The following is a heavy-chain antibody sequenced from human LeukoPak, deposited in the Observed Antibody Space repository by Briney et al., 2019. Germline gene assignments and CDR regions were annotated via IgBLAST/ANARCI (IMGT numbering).Heavy chain of an antibody. J-gene: IGHJ4*02. Sequence: GGSLRLSCAAPGFTFSDYYMSWIRQAPGKGLEWVSYISSSGSTIYYADSVKGRFTISRDNAKNSLYLQMNSLRAEDTAVYYCAREYYYDSSGYYYNYWGQGTLVTVSS. CDR3: AREYYYDSSGYYYNY. CDR2: ISSSGSTI. V-gene: IGHV3-11*01. CDR1: GFTFSDYY. D-gene: IGHD3-22*01.